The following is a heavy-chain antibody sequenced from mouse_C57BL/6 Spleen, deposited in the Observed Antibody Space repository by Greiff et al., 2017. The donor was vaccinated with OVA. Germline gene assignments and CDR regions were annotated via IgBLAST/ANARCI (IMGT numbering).Heavy chain of an antibody. CDR3: ARATMITDYAMDY. CDR1: GYAFSSYW. Sequence: VKLMESGAELVKPGASVKISCKASGYAFSSYWMNWVKQRPGKGLEWIGQIYPGDGDTNYNGKFKGKATLTADKSSSTAYMQLSSLTSEDSAVDFCARATMITDYAMDYWGQGTSVTVSS. V-gene: IGHV1-80*01. D-gene: IGHD2-4*01. J-gene: IGHJ4*01. CDR2: IYPGDGDT.